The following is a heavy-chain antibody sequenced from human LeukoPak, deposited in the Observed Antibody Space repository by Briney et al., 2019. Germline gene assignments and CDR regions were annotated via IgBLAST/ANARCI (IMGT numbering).Heavy chain of an antibody. CDR2: ISGTGGST. D-gene: IGHD6-13*01. CDR3: ARGGLTPYSSSWYNAFDI. J-gene: IGHJ3*02. V-gene: IGHV3-23*01. Sequence: GGSLTLSCAASGFTFSSYAMSWVRQAPGEGLEWVSAISGTGGSTYYADSVKGRFTISRDNSKNTLYLQMNSLRAEDTAVYYCARGGLTPYSSSWYNAFDIWGQGTMVTVSS. CDR1: GFTFSSYA.